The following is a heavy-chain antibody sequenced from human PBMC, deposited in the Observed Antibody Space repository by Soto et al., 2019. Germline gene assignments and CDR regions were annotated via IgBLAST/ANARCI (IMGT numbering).Heavy chain of an antibody. D-gene: IGHD1-7*01. V-gene: IGHV3-23*01. CDR2: ISANGQGI. CDR3: AKDRNYPRDYFHY. J-gene: IGHJ4*02. CDR1: GFTFSSYA. Sequence: VGSLRLSCAASGFTFSSYALSWVRQAPGKGLEWVSAISANGQGIYYADSVRGRFTISRDNSKNTIFLHMDSLRAEDTAVYYCAKDRNYPRDYFHYWGQGTRVTVAS.